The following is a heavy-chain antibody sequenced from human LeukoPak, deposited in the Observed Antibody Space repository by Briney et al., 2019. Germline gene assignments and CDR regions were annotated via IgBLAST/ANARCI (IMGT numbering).Heavy chain of an antibody. CDR2: IDPSDSYT. CDR1: GYSFTSYW. CDR3: ARPRDGYNYPGY. J-gene: IGHJ4*02. Sequence: GESLKISCKGSGYSFTSYWISWVRQMPGKGLEWMGRIDPSDSYTNYCPSFQGHVTISADKSISTAYLQWSSLKASDTAMYYCARPRDGYNYPGYWGQGTLVTVSS. V-gene: IGHV5-10-1*01. D-gene: IGHD5-24*01.